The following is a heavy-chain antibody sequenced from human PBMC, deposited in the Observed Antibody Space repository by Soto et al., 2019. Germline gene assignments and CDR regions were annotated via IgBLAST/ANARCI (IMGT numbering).Heavy chain of an antibody. D-gene: IGHD1-26*01. J-gene: IGHJ6*03. CDR2: IYYSGST. CDR1: GGSVSSGSYY. V-gene: IGHV4-61*01. Sequence: SETLSLTCTVSGGSVSSGSYYWSWIRQPPGKGLEWIGYIYYSGSTNYNPSLKSRVTISVDTSKNQFSLKLSSVTAADTAVYYCVRDGRRVSGYYYYMDVWGKGTTVTVSS. CDR3: VRDGRRVSGYYYYMDV.